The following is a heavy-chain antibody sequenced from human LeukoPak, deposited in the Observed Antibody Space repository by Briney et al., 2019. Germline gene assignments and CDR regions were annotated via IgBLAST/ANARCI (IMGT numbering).Heavy chain of an antibody. J-gene: IGHJ6*02. CDR3: AGDGSTFTSGAMDV. D-gene: IGHD3-3*02. V-gene: IGHV4-59*02. Sequence: SETLSLTCTVSGDSVSSFYWSWIRQPPGEGLEWIGYASDSGNTNYNPSLKRRVTISVDTSKNQFSLKLSSVTAADTAVYYCAGDGSTFTSGAMDVWGRGTTVTVSS. CDR2: ASDSGNT. CDR1: GDSVSSFY.